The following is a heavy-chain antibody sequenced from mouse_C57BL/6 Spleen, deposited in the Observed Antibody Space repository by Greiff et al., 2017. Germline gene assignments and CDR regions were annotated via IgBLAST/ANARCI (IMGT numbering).Heavy chain of an antibody. CDR2: IYPGSGST. CDR1: GYTFTSYW. V-gene: IGHV1-55*01. CDR3: ALSYYGSSYGFAY. J-gene: IGHJ3*01. Sequence: QVHVKQSGAELVKPGASVKMSCKASGYTFTSYWITWVKQRPGQGLEWIGDIYPGSGSTNYNEKFKSKATLTVDTSSSTAYMQLSSLTSEDSAVYYCALSYYGSSYGFAYWGQGTLVTVSA. D-gene: IGHD1-1*01.